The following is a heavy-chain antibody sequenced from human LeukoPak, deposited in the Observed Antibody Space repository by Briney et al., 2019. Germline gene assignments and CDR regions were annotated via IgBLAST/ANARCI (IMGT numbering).Heavy chain of an antibody. CDR1: GGTFSSYA. D-gene: IGHD6-19*01. J-gene: IGHJ5*02. CDR3: ARGYSSGFNWFDP. V-gene: IGHV1-69*06. CDR2: IIPIFGTA. Sequence: SVKVSCKASGGTFSSYAISWVRQAPGQGLEWMERIIPIFGTANYAQKFQGRVTITADKSTSTAYMELSSLRSEDTAVYYCARGYSSGFNWFDPWGQGTLVTVSS.